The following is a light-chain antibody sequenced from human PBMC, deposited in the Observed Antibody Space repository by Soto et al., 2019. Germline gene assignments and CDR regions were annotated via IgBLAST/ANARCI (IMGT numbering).Light chain of an antibody. Sequence: DIQVSQSPSSLSSSVGDRVTITCRASQSISSYLNWYQQKPGKAPELLIYAASTLQTGVPSRFRGGGSGTDFTLTITSLKPEDFETYYCQQVNVYPSTFGGGTKVDIK. CDR3: QQVNVYPST. CDR2: AAS. V-gene: IGKV1-9*01. J-gene: IGKJ4*01. CDR1: QSISSY.